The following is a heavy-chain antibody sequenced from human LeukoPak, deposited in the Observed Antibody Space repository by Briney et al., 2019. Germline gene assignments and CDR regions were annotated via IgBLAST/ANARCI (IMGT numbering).Heavy chain of an antibody. CDR3: ACVGDYGGNGDAFDI. D-gene: IGHD4-23*01. CDR2: IYYSGST. V-gene: IGHV4-59*01. CDR1: GGPISSYY. Sequence: SETLSLTCTASGGPISSYYWSWIRQPPGKGLEWVGYIYYSGSTNYNPSLKSRVTISVDTSKNQFSLKLSSVTAADTAVYYCACVGDYGGNGDAFDIWGQGTMVTVSS. J-gene: IGHJ3*02.